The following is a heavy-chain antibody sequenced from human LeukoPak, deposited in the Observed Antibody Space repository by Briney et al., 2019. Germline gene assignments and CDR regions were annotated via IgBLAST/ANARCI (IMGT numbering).Heavy chain of an antibody. CDR1: GFTFSSYG. CDR3: AKVGHSSSWYGSYYYYYMDV. J-gene: IGHJ6*03. Sequence: TGGSLRLSCAASGFTFSSYGMHWVRQAPGKGLEWVAFIRYDGSNKYYADSVKGRFTISRDNSKNTLYLQMNSLRAEDTAVYYCAKVGHSSSWYGSYYYYYMDVWGKGTTVTVSS. D-gene: IGHD6-13*01. V-gene: IGHV3-30*02. CDR2: IRYDGSNK.